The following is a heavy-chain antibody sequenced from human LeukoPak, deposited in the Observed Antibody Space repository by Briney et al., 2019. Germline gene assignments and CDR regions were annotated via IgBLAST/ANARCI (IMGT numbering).Heavy chain of an antibody. Sequence: ASVKVSCKASGYTFTGYYMHWVRQAPGQGLEWMGWINPNSGGTNYAQKFQGRVTMTRDTSISTAYMELSRLRSYDTAVYYCARAEYQLPGPFDYWGQGTLVTVSS. CDR2: INPNSGGT. V-gene: IGHV1-2*02. D-gene: IGHD2-2*01. CDR3: ARAEYQLPGPFDY. CDR1: GYTFTGYY. J-gene: IGHJ4*02.